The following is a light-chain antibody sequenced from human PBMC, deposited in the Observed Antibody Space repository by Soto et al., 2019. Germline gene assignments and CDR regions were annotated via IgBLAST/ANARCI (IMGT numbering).Light chain of an antibody. CDR2: NAS. Sequence: EIVMTQSPATLSVSPGERATLSCRASQSVSSTLAWYQQKPGQAPRLLIYNASTRATGVPVRFSGSGSGTEFTLTISSLQSEDFALYYCQQYNNWPPWTFGQGTKVEIK. J-gene: IGKJ1*01. CDR3: QQYNNWPPWT. V-gene: IGKV3-15*01. CDR1: QSVSST.